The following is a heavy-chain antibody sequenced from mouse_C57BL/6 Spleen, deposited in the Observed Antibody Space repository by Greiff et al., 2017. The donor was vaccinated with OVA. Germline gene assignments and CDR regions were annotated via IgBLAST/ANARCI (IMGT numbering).Heavy chain of an antibody. D-gene: IGHD2-4*01. CDR1: GYAFSSSW. J-gene: IGHJ4*01. V-gene: IGHV1-82*01. CDR3: ARYGYDYDPYYYAMDY. Sequence: VQLQQSGPELVKPGASVKISCKASGYAFSSSWLNWVKQRPGKGLEWIGRLYPGDGDTNYNGKFKGKATLTADKSSSTAYMQLSSLTSEDSAVYVCARYGYDYDPYYYAMDYWGQGTSVTVSS. CDR2: LYPGDGDT.